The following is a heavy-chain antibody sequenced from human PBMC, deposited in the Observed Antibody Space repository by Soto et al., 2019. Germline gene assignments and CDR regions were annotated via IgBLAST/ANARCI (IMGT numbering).Heavy chain of an antibody. V-gene: IGHV3-7*01. CDR2: IDRDGSDK. CDR3: ARDLSGYGYDY. Sequence: GGSLRLSCAASGFIFSGSWMSWVRQAPGKGLEWVANIDRDGSDKSYMDSVRGRFTISRDNTKNSLYLQMNGLRAEDTAVYYCARDLSGYGYDYWGQGTLVTVSS. D-gene: IGHD5-18*01. J-gene: IGHJ4*02. CDR1: GFIFSGSW.